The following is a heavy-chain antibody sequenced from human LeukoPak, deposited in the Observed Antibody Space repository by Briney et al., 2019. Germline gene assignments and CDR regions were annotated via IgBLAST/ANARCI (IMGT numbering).Heavy chain of an antibody. CDR2: ISNDGSNK. J-gene: IGHJ6*04. CDR1: GFTFSSYA. D-gene: IGHD3-10*02. V-gene: IGHV3-30*04. Sequence: AGGSLRLSCAASGFTFSSYAMNWVRQAPGKGLEWVAVISNDGSNKYYADSVKGRFTISRDNAKNSLYLQMNSLRAEDTAVYYCAELGITMIGGVWGKGTTVTISS. CDR3: AELGITMIGGV.